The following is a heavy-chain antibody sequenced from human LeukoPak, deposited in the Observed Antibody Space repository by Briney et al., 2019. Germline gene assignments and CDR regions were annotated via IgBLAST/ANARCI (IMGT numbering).Heavy chain of an antibody. CDR2: IKEDGSEK. CDR3: AARDGYNSLDY. CDR1: GFTFSGCW. D-gene: IGHD5-24*01. Sequence: PGGSLRLSCAASGFTFSGCWMNWVRQAPGKGLEWVANIKEDGSEKYYVESVKGRFTISRDNAKKSLYLQMNSLRAEDTAIYYCAARDGYNSLDYWGQGTLVTVPS. J-gene: IGHJ4*02. V-gene: IGHV3-7*01.